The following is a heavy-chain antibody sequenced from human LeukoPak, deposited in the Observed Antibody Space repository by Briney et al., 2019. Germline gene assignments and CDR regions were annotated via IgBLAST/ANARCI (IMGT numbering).Heavy chain of an antibody. D-gene: IGHD2-2*01. J-gene: IGHJ4*02. Sequence: TGGSLRLSCAASGFTVSNNYMSWVRQAPGKGLEWVSVIYSGGTTCYTDSVKGRFTISRDKFKNTLYLQMNSLRAEDTAVYYCARDGCSTTSCYADWGQGTLVTVSS. CDR3: ARDGCSTTSCYAD. CDR1: GFTVSNNY. V-gene: IGHV3-53*01. CDR2: IYSGGTT.